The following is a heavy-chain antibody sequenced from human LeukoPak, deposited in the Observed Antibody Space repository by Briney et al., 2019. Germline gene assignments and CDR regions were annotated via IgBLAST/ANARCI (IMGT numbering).Heavy chain of an antibody. CDR1: GFTFSSFA. J-gene: IGHJ5*02. CDR2: IVGDGSSI. Sequence: GGSLRLSCAASGFTFSSFAMIWVRQAPGKGLEWVSGIVGDGSSIYYADSVKGRFTISRDNSKNSLYLQMNSLRAEDTAVYYCARDRDTVAGTLGWFDPWGQGTLVTVSS. CDR3: ARDRDTVAGTLGWFDP. V-gene: IGHV3-23*01. D-gene: IGHD5-12*01.